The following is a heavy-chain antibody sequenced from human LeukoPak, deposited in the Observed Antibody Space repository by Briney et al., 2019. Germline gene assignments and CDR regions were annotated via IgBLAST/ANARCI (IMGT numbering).Heavy chain of an antibody. CDR2: ISGSGGST. J-gene: IGHJ5*02. D-gene: IGHD3-10*01. CDR3: AKDPVYYYGSGSYEISGNWFDP. Sequence: GSLRLSCAASGFTFSSYAMSWVRQAPGKGLEWVSAISGSGGSTYYADSVKGRFTISRDNSKNTLYLQMNSLRAEDTAVYYCAKDPVYYYGSGSYEISGNWFDPWGQGTLVTVSS. CDR1: GFTFSSYA. V-gene: IGHV3-23*01.